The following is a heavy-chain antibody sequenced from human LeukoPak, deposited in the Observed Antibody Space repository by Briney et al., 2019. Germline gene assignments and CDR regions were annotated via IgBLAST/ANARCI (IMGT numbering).Heavy chain of an antibody. D-gene: IGHD6-19*01. CDR2: IYPGDSDT. Sequence: GESLKISCKGSGYSFTSYWIAWVRQMPGKGLEWMGIIYPGDSDTRYSPSFQGQVTISADKSISTAYLQWSSLKASDTAMYYCALNSGWSETKNWFDPWGQGTLVTVSS. CDR1: GYSFTSYW. V-gene: IGHV5-51*01. CDR3: ALNSGWSETKNWFDP. J-gene: IGHJ5*02.